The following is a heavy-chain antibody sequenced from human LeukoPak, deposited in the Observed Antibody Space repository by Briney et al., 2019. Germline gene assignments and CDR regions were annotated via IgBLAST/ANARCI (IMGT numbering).Heavy chain of an antibody. D-gene: IGHD2-15*01. CDR2: ISTDGYTT. V-gene: IGHV3-74*01. Sequence: GGSLRLSCAASGLAFSAYKMHWVRQAPRKALVWVSRISTDGYTTDYADFVQGRFTASRDNTKNTWSLEMNSLRAEDTAVYYCVVGGSPGYWGQGTLVTVSS. J-gene: IGHJ4*02. CDR3: VVGGSPGY. CDR1: GLAFSAYK.